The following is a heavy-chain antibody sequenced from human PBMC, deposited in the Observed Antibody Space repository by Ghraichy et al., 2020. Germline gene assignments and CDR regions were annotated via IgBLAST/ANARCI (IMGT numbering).Heavy chain of an antibody. J-gene: IGHJ4*02. Sequence: GGSLRLSCAASGFTFSSYAMNWVRQAPGKGLEWVSYISSGSESIYYADSVKGRFTISRDNAKNSLFLQMNSLRDEDTAVYYCARDLWETTMDEVDYWGQGTLVTVSS. V-gene: IGHV3-48*02. CDR1: GFTFSSYA. CDR2: ISSGSESI. CDR3: ARDLWETTMDEVDY. D-gene: IGHD5-18*01.